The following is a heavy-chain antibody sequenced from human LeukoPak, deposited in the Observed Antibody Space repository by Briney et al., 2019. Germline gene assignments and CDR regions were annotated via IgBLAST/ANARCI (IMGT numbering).Heavy chain of an antibody. CDR2: ITRSSSAI. CDR3: ARESSIDY. CDR1: GFTFSTYS. J-gene: IGHJ4*02. V-gene: IGHV3-48*02. Sequence: GGSLRLSCAASGFTFSTYSMNWVRQAPGKGLEWVSYITRSSSAIYYADSVKGRFTISRDNAKNSLYLQMNNLRDEDTAVYYCARESSIDYWGQGTLVTVSS.